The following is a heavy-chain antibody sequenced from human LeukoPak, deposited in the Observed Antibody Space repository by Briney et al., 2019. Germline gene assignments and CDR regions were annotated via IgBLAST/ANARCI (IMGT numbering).Heavy chain of an antibody. D-gene: IGHD3-10*01. CDR1: GYTFTSYG. CDR3: ARAGAVLWFGELLMGYLDY. V-gene: IGHV1-18*01. J-gene: IGHJ4*02. CDR2: ISAYNGNT. Sequence: ASVKVSCKASGYTFTSYGISWVRQAPGQGLEWMGWISAYNGNTNYAQKLQGRVTMTTDTSTSTAYMELRSLRSDDTAVYYCARAGAVLWFGELLMGYLDYWGQGTLVTVSS.